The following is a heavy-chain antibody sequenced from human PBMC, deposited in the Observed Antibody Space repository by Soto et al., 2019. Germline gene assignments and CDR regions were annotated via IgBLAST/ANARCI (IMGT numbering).Heavy chain of an antibody. CDR3: ARRNHRWLQLWYFEL. CDR1: GGTFSSYT. V-gene: IGHV1-69*05. CDR2: IIPIFGTA. J-gene: IGHJ2*01. Sequence: QVQLVQSGAEVKKPGSSVTVSCKASGGTFSSYTISWVRQAPGQGLEWMGGIIPIFGTANYAQKFQGRVTITPDDSTSTAYMELSSLRSEDTAVYYCARRNHRWLQLWYFELWGRGTLVTVSS. D-gene: IGHD5-12*01.